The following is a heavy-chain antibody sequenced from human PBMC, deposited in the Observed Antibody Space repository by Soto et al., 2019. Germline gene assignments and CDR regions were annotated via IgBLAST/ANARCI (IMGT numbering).Heavy chain of an antibody. V-gene: IGHV4-34*01. Sequence: SETLSLTCAVYGGSFSGYYWSWIRQPPGKGLEWIGEINHSGSTNYNPSLKSRVTISVDTSKNQFSLKLSSVTAADTAVYYCASRRGYNYGAFRFDPWGQGTLVTVSS. D-gene: IGHD5-18*01. J-gene: IGHJ5*02. CDR3: ASRRGYNYGAFRFDP. CDR1: GGSFSGYY. CDR2: INHSGST.